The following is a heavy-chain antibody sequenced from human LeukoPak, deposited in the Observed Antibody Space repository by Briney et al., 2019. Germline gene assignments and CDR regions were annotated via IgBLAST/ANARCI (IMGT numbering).Heavy chain of an antibody. V-gene: IGHV3-30*02. D-gene: IGHD2-2*01. Sequence: GGPLRLSCAASGFIFSSYRMHGVREATGRGLEGVAFIRYDGSNKYYADSVKGRFTISRDNSKNTLYLQMNSLRAEDTAVYYCAKAVIVVVPDPWWDYWGQGTLVTVSS. CDR1: GFIFSSYR. CDR2: IRYDGSNK. CDR3: AKAVIVVVPDPWWDY. J-gene: IGHJ4*02.